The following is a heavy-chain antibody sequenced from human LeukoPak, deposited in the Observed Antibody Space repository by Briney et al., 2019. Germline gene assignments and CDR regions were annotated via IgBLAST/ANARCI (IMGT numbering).Heavy chain of an antibody. Sequence: ASVKVSCKASGYTFTSYYMHWVRQAPGQGLEWMGIINPSGGSTSYAQKFQGRVNMTRDTSISTAYMELSSLRSEDTAVYYCARARYPRISMVRGFYAFDIWGQGTMVTVSS. D-gene: IGHD3-10*01. J-gene: IGHJ3*02. CDR2: INPSGGST. V-gene: IGHV1-46*01. CDR1: GYTFTSYY. CDR3: ARARYPRISMVRGFYAFDI.